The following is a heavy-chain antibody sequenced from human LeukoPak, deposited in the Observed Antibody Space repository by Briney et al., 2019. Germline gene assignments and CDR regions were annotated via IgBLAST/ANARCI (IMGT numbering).Heavy chain of an antibody. CDR3: ARGSKQGVSYIDGPMVRGAIAFDY. V-gene: IGHV7-4-1*02. CDR1: GYTFTRYA. J-gene: IGHJ4*02. D-gene: IGHD3-10*01. CDR2: INTNTGNP. Sequence: ASVKISCKTSGYTFTRYALNWVRQVPGQGLEWMGWINTNTGNPTYAQGFPGRFVFSLDTSVSTSYLQISSLKADDTAMYYCARGSKQGVSYIDGPMVRGAIAFDYWGQGILVTVSS.